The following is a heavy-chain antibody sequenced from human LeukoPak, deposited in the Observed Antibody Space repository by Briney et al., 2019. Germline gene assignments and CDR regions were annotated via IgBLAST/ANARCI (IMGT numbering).Heavy chain of an antibody. CDR3: ARDRADYGDFDY. CDR1: GFTFSSYS. D-gene: IGHD4-17*01. CDR2: ISSSSSYI. V-gene: IGHV3-21*06. J-gene: IGHJ4*02. Sequence: GGSLRLSCAASGFTFSSYSMNWVRQAPGKGLEWVSSISSSSSYIYYADSVKGRFAISRDTAQNSLFLQMNSLRVEDTAVYYCARDRADYGDFDYWGQGILVAVSS.